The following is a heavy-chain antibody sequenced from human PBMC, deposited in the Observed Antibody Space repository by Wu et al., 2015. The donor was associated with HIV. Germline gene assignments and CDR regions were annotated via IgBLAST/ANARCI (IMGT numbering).Heavy chain of an antibody. CDR3: ARRGTWGDRFNVIRGGLDV. D-gene: IGHD1-1*01. Sequence: QVQLVQSGAEVKKPGASVKVSCKASGYTFTSYDINWVRQATGQGLEWMGWMNPKSGNTGYAQKFQGRVTMTRNTSISTTYMELSSLRSEDTAVYYCARRGTWGDRFNVIRGGLDVWGQGTTVTVSS. V-gene: IGHV1-8*01. CDR2: MNPKSGNT. J-gene: IGHJ6*02. CDR1: GYTFTSYD.